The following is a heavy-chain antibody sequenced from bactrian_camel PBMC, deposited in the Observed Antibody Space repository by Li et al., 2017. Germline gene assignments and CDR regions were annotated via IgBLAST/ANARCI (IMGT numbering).Heavy chain of an antibody. V-gene: IGHV3S55*01. Sequence: HVQLVESGGGSAQTGGSLRLSCRVSEFTSSSYCMAWFRQAPGKEREGVALITTASIRYYADFVKGRFTLSKDNAKNTLYLQMNSLKPEDSAMYYCAADLARYCGAFSGFFARASWGQGTQVTVS. CDR3: AADLARYCGAFSGFFARAS. CDR2: ITTASIR. D-gene: IGHD2*01. CDR1: EFTSSSYC. J-gene: IGHJ4*01.